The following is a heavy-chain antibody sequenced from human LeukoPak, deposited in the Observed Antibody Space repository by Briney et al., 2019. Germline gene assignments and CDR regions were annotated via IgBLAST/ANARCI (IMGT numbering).Heavy chain of an antibody. CDR3: VKRRDYPDN. J-gene: IGHJ4*02. CDR1: GFTFSSYG. CDR2: ISYDGSNK. V-gene: IGHV3-30*18. Sequence: GGSLRLSCAASGFTFSSYGMHWVRQAPGKGLEWVAVISYDGSNKYYADSVKGRFTISRDNSKNTLYLQMNSLRAEDTCVYYCVKRRDYPDNWGQGTLVTVSS.